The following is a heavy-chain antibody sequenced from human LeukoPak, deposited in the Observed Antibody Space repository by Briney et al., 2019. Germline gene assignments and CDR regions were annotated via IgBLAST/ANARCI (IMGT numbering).Heavy chain of an antibody. Sequence: GASVKVSRKASGYTFTGYYMHWVRQAPGQGLEWMGWINPNSGGTNYAQKFQGRVTMTRDTSISTAYMELSRLRSDDTAVYYCARDAGYGSGDNWFDPWGQGTLVTVSS. CDR3: ARDAGYGSGDNWFDP. J-gene: IGHJ5*02. CDR2: INPNSGGT. D-gene: IGHD3-10*01. V-gene: IGHV1-2*02. CDR1: GYTFTGYY.